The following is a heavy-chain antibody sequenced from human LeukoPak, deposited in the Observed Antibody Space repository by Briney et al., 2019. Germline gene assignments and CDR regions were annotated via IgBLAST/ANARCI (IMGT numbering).Heavy chain of an antibody. D-gene: IGHD3-22*01. V-gene: IGHV4-30-4*01. J-gene: IGHJ6*02. Sequence: SQTLSLTCTVSGGSISSGDYYWTWIRQPPGKGLEWIGYIYYSGNTHYNPSLKSRVSISVDTAKSQFSLNLSSVTAADTAVYYCARDQNKYDSSGYYYYRYGMDVWGQGTTVTVSS. CDR2: IYYSGNT. CDR3: ARDQNKYDSSGYYYYRYGMDV. CDR1: GGSISSGDYY.